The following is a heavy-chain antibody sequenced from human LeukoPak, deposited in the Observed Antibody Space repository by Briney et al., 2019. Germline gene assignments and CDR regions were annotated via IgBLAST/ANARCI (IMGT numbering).Heavy chain of an antibody. CDR3: ARVSCSGGTCYDLGWFDS. V-gene: IGHV1-2*02. D-gene: IGHD2-15*01. J-gene: IGHJ5*01. CDR2: INPNSGDT. Sequence: ASVKVSCKGSGYTFIDYHIHWVRQAPGQGLEWMGWINPNSGDTIYAQKFQGRVTMTRDTSINTAYMELSRLTSDDATMYYCARVSCSGGTCYDLGWFDSWGQGTLVTVSS. CDR1: GYTFIDYH.